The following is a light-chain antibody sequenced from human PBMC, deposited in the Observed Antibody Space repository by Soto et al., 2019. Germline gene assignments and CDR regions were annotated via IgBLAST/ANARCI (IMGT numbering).Light chain of an antibody. J-gene: IGLJ2*01. V-gene: IGLV1-40*01. Sequence: QSVLTQPPSVSGAPGQRVTISCTGSSSNIGAGYDVHWYQQLPGTAPKLLIYGTSNRPSGVPDRFSGSKSGTSASLAITGLQAEDEADYYCQSYDSSLSGPYMVFGGGTKVTVL. CDR2: GTS. CDR3: QSYDSSLSGPYMV. CDR1: SSNIGAGYD.